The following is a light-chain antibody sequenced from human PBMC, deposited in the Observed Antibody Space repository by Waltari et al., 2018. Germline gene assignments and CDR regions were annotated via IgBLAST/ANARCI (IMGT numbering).Light chain of an antibody. CDR1: QSISKY. J-gene: IGKJ1*01. V-gene: IGKV3-20*01. Sequence: EIVLTQSPGTLSLSSGERATLPCRTSQSISKYLAGYQQKPGQAPRLLIYHASSRATGIPDRFSGSGSGTDFSLTISRLEPEDFAVYYCQHYVSLPVTFGQGTKVEIK. CDR3: QHYVSLPVT. CDR2: HAS.